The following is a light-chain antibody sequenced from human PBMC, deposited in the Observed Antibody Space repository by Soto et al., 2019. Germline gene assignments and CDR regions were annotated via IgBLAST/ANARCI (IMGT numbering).Light chain of an antibody. CDR2: AAS. V-gene: IGKV1-39*01. CDR1: QGISSY. J-gene: IGKJ1*01. CDR3: QQTYSTPRT. Sequence: DLQLTQSPSYLAASVGDGVTISCRASQGISSYLAWYQHKPGKAPQLLISAASTLQSGVPSRFSGGAPGTDFTLTITSLQPEDFATYYCQQTYSTPRTFGQGTKVDIK.